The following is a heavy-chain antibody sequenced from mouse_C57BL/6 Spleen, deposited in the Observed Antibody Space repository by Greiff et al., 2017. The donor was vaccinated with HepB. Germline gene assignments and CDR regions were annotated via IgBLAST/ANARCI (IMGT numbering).Heavy chain of an antibody. CDR1: GYTFTSYW. J-gene: IGHJ3*01. Sequence: QVQLKQPGAELVKPGASVKLSCKASGYTFTSYWMQWVKQRPGQGLEWIGEIDPSDSYTNYNQKFKGKATLTVGTSSSTAYMQLSSLTSEDSAVYYCTGPWFAYWGQGTLVTVSA. V-gene: IGHV1-50*01. CDR2: IDPSDSYT. CDR3: TGPWFAY. D-gene: IGHD4-1*01.